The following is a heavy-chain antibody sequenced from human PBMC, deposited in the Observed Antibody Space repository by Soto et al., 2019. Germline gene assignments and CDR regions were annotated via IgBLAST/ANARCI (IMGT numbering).Heavy chain of an antibody. CDR3: ARDGNYDILTGWGTMYNWFDP. V-gene: IGHV4-59*01. CDR2: IYYSGST. J-gene: IGHJ5*02. D-gene: IGHD3-9*01. CDR1: GGSISSYY. Sequence: QVQLQESGPGLVKPSETLSLTCTVSGGSISSYYWSWIRQPPGKGLEWIGYIYYSGSTNYNPSLKSRVTISVDTSKNQFSLKLSSVTAADTAVYYCARDGNYDILTGWGTMYNWFDPWGQGTLVTVSS.